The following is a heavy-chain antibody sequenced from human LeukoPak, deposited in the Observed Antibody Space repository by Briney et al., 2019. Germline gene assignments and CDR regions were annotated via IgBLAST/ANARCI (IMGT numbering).Heavy chain of an antibody. CDR3: ARARGRGYSGYGNDY. CDR1: GYSINSGYY. V-gene: IGHV4-38-2*02. D-gene: IGHD5-12*01. Sequence: SETLSLTCTVSGYSINSGYYWSWIRQPPGKRLEWIGSIYYSGSTYSNPTLKSRLTISVDTSKNQFSLKLSSVTAADTAVYYCARARGRGYSGYGNDYWGQGTLVTVSS. CDR2: IYYSGST. J-gene: IGHJ4*02.